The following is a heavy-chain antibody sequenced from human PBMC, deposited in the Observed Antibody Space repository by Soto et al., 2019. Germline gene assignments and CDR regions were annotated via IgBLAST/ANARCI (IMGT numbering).Heavy chain of an antibody. V-gene: IGHV5-51*01. D-gene: IGHD6-13*01. CDR3: ATHTPGYSSSWYPEHYYGMDV. CDR1: GYSFTSYW. CDR2: IYPGDSDT. Sequence: GESLKISCKGSGYSFTSYWIGWVRQMPGKGLEWMGIIYPGDSDTRYSPSFQGHVTISADKSISTAYLQWSSLKSSDTAMYYCATHTPGYSSSWYPEHYYGMDVWGQGTTVTVSS. J-gene: IGHJ6*02.